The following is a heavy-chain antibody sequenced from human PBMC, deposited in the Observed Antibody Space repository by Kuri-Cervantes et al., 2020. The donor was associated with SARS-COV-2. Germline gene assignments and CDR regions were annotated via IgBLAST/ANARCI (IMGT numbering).Heavy chain of an antibody. CDR3: ARDVEQLVLVPLDGMDV. Sequence: GESLKISCAASGFTFSDYYMSWIRQAPGKGLEWVSYISSSSSYIYYADSVKGRFTISRDNAKNTLYLQMNSLRAEDTAVYYCARDVEQLVLVPLDGMDVWGQGTTVTVSS. J-gene: IGHJ6*02. D-gene: IGHD6-6*01. CDR2: ISSSSSYI. V-gene: IGHV3-11*06. CDR1: GFTFSDYY.